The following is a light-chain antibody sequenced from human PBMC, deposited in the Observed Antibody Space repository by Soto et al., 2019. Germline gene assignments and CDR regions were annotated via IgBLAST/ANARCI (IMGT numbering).Light chain of an antibody. V-gene: IGKV1-5*01. J-gene: IGKJ1*01. CDR3: QQYGSSPGT. Sequence: DIQMTQSPSILSASVGDRVTITCRASQSISSWLAWYQQKPGKAPKLLIYDASSLESGVPSRFSGSGSGTEFTLTISRLEPEDFAVYYCQQYGSSPGTFGQGTKGDI. CDR1: QSISSW. CDR2: DAS.